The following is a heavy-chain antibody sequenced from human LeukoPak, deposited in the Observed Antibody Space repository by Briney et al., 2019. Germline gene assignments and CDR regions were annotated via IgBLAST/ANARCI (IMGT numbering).Heavy chain of an antibody. CDR1: GFTFSSYW. Sequence: GGPLRLSCAASGFTFSSYWMHWVRQAPGKGLVWVSRINSDGSSTSYADSVKGRFTISRDNAKNTLYLQMNSLRAEDTAVYYCARVPVGVGSGSYWGNWFDPWGQGTLVTVSS. V-gene: IGHV3-74*01. J-gene: IGHJ5*02. D-gene: IGHD3-10*01. CDR2: INSDGSST. CDR3: ARVPVGVGSGSYWGNWFDP.